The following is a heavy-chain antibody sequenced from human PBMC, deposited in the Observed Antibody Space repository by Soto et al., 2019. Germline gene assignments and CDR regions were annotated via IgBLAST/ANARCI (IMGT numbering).Heavy chain of an antibody. V-gene: IGHV3-33*01. CDR2: IWYDGINK. CDR3: ARDYLVVTNRVIDY. CDR1: GFTFSSYG. D-gene: IGHD2-2*01. Sequence: QVQLLESGGGVVQPGRSLRLSCAASGFTFSSYGMHWVRQAPGKGLEWGAVIWYDGINKYYADSVKGRFTISRDNSKNTLYLQMTSLRAEDTAVYYCARDYLVVTNRVIDYWGQGTLVTVSS. J-gene: IGHJ4*02.